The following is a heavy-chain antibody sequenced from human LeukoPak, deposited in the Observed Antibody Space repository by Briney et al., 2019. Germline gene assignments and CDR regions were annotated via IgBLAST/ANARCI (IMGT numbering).Heavy chain of an antibody. CDR3: AREGGVSSGWSLPGSAFDI. V-gene: IGHV4-38-2*02. CDR2: IYHSGST. J-gene: IGHJ3*02. Sequence: SETLSLTCTVSGYSISSGYYWGWIRQPPGKGLEWIGSIYHSGSTYYNPSLKSRVTISVDTSKNQFSLKLSSVTAADTAVYYCAREGGVSSGWSLPGSAFDIWGQGTMVTVSS. D-gene: IGHD6-19*01. CDR1: GYSISSGYY.